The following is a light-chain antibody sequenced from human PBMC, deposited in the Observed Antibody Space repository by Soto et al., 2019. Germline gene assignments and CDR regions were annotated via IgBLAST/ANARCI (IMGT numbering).Light chain of an antibody. J-gene: IGKJ4*01. CDR3: QQYNSYSPLT. CDR2: DAS. Sequence: DIQMTQSPSTLSASVGDRVTITCRASQSISSWLAWYQQKPGKAPKLLIYDASSLESGVPSRFSGSGSGTELTLTISSLQPDDFATYYCQQYNSYSPLTFGEGTKVEIK. CDR1: QSISSW. V-gene: IGKV1-5*01.